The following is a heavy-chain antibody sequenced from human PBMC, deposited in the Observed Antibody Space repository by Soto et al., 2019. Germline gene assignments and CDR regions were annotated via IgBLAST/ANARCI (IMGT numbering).Heavy chain of an antibody. CDR1: GFTFSSYG. V-gene: IGHV3-30*18. D-gene: IGHD2-8*01. Sequence: GGSLRLSCAASGFTFSSYGMHWVRQAPGKGLEWVAVISYDGSNKYYADSVKGRFTISRDNSKNTLYLQMNSLRAEDTAVYYCAKDQCTNGVCYAFDYWGQGTLVTVSS. CDR3: AKDQCTNGVCYAFDY. CDR2: ISYDGSNK. J-gene: IGHJ4*02.